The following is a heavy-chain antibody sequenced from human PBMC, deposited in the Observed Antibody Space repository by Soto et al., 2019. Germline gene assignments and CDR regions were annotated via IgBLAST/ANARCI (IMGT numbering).Heavy chain of an antibody. Sequence: GGSLRLSCAASGFTFSSYEMNWVRQAPGKGLEWVSYISSSGSTIYYADSVKGRFTISRDNAKNSLYLQMNSLRAEDTAVYYCASSEQQLDYGMDVWGQGTTVTV. CDR1: GFTFSSYE. D-gene: IGHD6-13*01. J-gene: IGHJ6*02. CDR2: ISSSGSTI. V-gene: IGHV3-48*03. CDR3: ASSEQQLDYGMDV.